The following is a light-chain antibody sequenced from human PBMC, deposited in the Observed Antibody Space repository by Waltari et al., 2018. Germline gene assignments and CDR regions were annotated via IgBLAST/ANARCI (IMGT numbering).Light chain of an antibody. CDR1: QSLLHSNGYNY. J-gene: IGKJ1*01. CDR3: MQALQTTWT. CDR2: MGC. Sequence: DIVMTQSPLSLPVTPGEPASISCSASQSLLHSNGYNYLDWYLQTPGKSQQLLIYMGCNRASGVPDRFSGSGSGTDFTLKISRVEAEDVGVYYCMQALQTTWTFGQGTKVEIK. V-gene: IGKV2-28*01.